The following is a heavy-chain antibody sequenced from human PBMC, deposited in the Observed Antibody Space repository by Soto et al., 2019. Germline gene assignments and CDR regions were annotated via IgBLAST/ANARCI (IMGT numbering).Heavy chain of an antibody. Sequence: QVQLVQSGAELKKPGSSVKVSCKASGGSFSSFGISWVRQAPGQGLEWMGGIIPVFGRPNYAQRFRGRLTITADESTNTVYLELIDLRSEDTAVYYCAREGSGYNLWGQGTQVTVCS. D-gene: IGHD5-12*01. V-gene: IGHV1-69*01. CDR3: AREGSGYNL. CDR1: GGSFSSFG. CDR2: IIPVFGRP. J-gene: IGHJ1*01.